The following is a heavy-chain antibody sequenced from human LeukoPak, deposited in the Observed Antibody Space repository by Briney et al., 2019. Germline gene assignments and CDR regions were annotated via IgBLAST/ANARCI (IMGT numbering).Heavy chain of an antibody. J-gene: IGHJ3*02. V-gene: IGHV4-31*03. CDR2: IYYSGST. D-gene: IGHD1-26*01. CDR3: ARDGSGSYSETRGAFDI. Sequence: ASETLSLTCTVSGGSISSGGYYWSWIRQHPGKGLEWIGYIYYSGSTYYNPSLKSRVTISVATSKNQFSLKLSSVTAADTAVYYCARDGSGSYSETRGAFDIWGQGTMVTVSS. CDR1: GGSISSGGYY.